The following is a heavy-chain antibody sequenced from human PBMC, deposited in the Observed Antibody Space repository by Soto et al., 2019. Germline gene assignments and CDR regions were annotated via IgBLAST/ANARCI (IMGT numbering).Heavy chain of an antibody. J-gene: IGHJ4*02. CDR3: ASGFDSRPYYFDY. CDR1: GGSFSGYY. CDR2: INHSGST. D-gene: IGHD3-9*01. Sequence: QVQLQQWGAGLLKPSETLSLTCAVYGGSFSGYYWSWIRQPPGKGLEWIGEINHSGSTNYNPSLKSRVTISVDTSKNQFSLKLSSVTAADTAVYYCASGFDSRPYYFDYWGQGTLVTVSS. V-gene: IGHV4-34*01.